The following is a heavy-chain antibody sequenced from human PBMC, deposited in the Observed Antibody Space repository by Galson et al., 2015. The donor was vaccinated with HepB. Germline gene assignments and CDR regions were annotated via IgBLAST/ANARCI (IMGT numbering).Heavy chain of an antibody. Sequence: CTVSGGSISSYYWSWIRQPPGKGLEWIGYIYYSGSTNYNPSLKSRVTISVDTSKNQFSLKLSFVTAADTAVYYCARVGSGSYYYYYGMDVWGQGTTVTVSS. D-gene: IGHD3-10*01. CDR1: GGSISSYY. J-gene: IGHJ6*02. CDR3: ARVGSGSYYYYYGMDV. CDR2: IYYSGST. V-gene: IGHV4-59*01.